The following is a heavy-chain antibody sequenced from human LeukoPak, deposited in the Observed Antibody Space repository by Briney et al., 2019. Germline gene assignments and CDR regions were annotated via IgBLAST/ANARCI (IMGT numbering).Heavy chain of an antibody. V-gene: IGHV1-69*04. CDR3: ARVMVRGVIIKSAFDI. D-gene: IGHD3-10*01. CDR1: GGTFSSYA. Sequence: SVKVSCKASGGTFSSYAISWVRQAPGQGLEWMGRIIPILGIANYAQKFQGRVTITADKSTSTAYMELSSLRSDDTAVYYCARVMVRGVIIKSAFDIWGQGTMVTVSS. J-gene: IGHJ3*02. CDR2: IIPILGIA.